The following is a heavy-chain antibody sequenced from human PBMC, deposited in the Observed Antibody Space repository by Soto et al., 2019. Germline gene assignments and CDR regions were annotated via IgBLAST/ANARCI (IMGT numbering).Heavy chain of an antibody. CDR1: GDSISSSEW. CDR3: ARGGITAVRNYYFDH. Sequence: SETLSLTCKVSGDSISSSEWWSWVRQPPGKGLEWIAEIHHSGPTNYNPSLQSRVTITVDKSKNQISLRLSTVTAADTAVYYCARGGITAVRNYYFDHWGQGTLVTV. V-gene: IGHV4-4*02. D-gene: IGHD1-20*01. J-gene: IGHJ4*02. CDR2: IHHSGPT.